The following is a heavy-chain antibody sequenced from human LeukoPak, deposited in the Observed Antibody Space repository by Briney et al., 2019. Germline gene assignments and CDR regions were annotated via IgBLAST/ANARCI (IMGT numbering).Heavy chain of an antibody. Sequence: GGSLRLSCTASGFTFRDYWMHWIRQTPREGLVWVSRVNGDETSRAYADSVEGQFTISRDNAKNTLYLQMGSLRAEDMAVYYCAREGGGSSWYLSWYFDLWGRGTLVTVSS. D-gene: IGHD6-13*01. V-gene: IGHV3-74*01. CDR1: GFTFRDYW. CDR3: AREGGGSSWYLSWYFDL. J-gene: IGHJ2*01. CDR2: VNGDETSR.